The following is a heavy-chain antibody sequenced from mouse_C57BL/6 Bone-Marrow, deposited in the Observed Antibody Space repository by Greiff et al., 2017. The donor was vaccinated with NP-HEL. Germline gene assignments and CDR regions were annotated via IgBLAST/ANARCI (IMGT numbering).Heavy chain of an antibody. CDR2: IYPGDGDT. J-gene: IGHJ2*01. Sequence: VQLQQSGPELVKPGASVKISCKASGYAFSSSWMNWVKQRPGKGLEWIGRIYPGDGDTNYNGKFKGKATLTADKSSSTAYMQLSSLTSEDSAVYFCARFQLRLRDYWGQGTTLTVSS. CDR3: ARFQLRLRDY. V-gene: IGHV1-82*01. D-gene: IGHD3-2*02. CDR1: GYAFSSSW.